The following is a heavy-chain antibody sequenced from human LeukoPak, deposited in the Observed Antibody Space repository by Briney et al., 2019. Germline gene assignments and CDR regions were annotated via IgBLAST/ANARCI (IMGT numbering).Heavy chain of an antibody. D-gene: IGHD2-15*01. CDR3: ARGAYCSGGSCLQPKRYDY. CDR1: GYTFTGYY. V-gene: IGHV1-2*06. Sequence: GSVKVSCKASGYTFTGYYMHWVRQAPGQGLEWMGRINPNSGGTNYAQKFQGRVTMTRDTSISTAYMELSRLRSDDTAVYYCARGAYCSGGSCLQPKRYDYWGQGTLVTVSS. J-gene: IGHJ4*02. CDR2: INPNSGGT.